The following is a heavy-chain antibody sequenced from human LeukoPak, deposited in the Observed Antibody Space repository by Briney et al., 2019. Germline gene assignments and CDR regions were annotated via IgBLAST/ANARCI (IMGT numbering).Heavy chain of an antibody. CDR1: GGSISSSSYY. CDR2: IYYSGST. J-gene: IGHJ4*02. D-gene: IGHD4-17*01. V-gene: IGHV4-39*01. CDR3: ARQVGYGGNLFDH. Sequence: SETLSLTCTVSGGSISSSSYYWGWIRQPPGKGLEWIGSIYYSGSTYYNPSLKSRVTISVDTSKNQFSLKLSSVTAADTAVYYCARQVGYGGNLFDHWGQGTLVTVSS.